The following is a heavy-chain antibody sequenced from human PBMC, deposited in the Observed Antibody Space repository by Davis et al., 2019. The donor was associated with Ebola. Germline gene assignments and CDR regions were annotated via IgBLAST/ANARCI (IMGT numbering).Heavy chain of an antibody. CDR1: GFTVSSNY. CDR2: ISSSSSYI. Sequence: PGGSLRLSCAASGFTVSSNYMSWVRQAPGKGLEWVSSISSSSSYIYYADSVKGRFTISRDNAKNSLYLQMNSLRAEDTAVYYCAREHGDYEAKLDYWGQGTLVTVSS. J-gene: IGHJ4*02. V-gene: IGHV3-21*01. D-gene: IGHD4-17*01. CDR3: AREHGDYEAKLDY.